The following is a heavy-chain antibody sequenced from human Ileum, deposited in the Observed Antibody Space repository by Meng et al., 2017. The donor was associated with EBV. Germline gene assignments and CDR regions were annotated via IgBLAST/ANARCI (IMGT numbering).Heavy chain of an antibody. D-gene: IGHD6-13*01. J-gene: IGHJ5*02. CDR1: GGPINSSIYY. Sequence: LHVGESGAGLGKPSDTLYVTCTVSGGPINSSIYYWGSIRQPPGKWLEWMGSIYYSGRTYYNPSLKRRVTISVDTSKNQFSLKLSSVTAADTAVYYCARPIAAAGWFDPWGQGTLVTVSS. CDR3: ARPIAAAGWFDP. V-gene: IGHV4-39*01. CDR2: IYYSGRT.